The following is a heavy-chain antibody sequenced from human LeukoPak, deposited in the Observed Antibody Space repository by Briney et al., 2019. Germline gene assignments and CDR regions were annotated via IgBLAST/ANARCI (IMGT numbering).Heavy chain of an antibody. CDR3: AKKYYDYVWGSYPDY. Sequence: GGSMRLSCAASGFTFSSYSMNWVRQAPGKGLEWVSAISGSGGSTYYADSVKGRFTISRDNSKNTLYLQMNSLRAEDTAVYYCAKKYYDYVWGSYPDYWGQGTLVTVSS. CDR2: ISGSGGST. V-gene: IGHV3-23*01. J-gene: IGHJ4*02. CDR1: GFTFSSYS. D-gene: IGHD3-16*02.